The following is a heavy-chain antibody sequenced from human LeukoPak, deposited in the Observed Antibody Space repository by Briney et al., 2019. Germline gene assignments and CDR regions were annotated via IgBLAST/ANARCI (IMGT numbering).Heavy chain of an antibody. D-gene: IGHD3-9*01. CDR2: IYYSGST. V-gene: IGHV4-39*01. CDR3: ARPPQYHVLTGFYFWFDP. J-gene: IGHJ5*02. Sequence: PSETLSLTCTVSGGSISSSNYYWGWIRQPPGKGLKWIRSIYYSGSTYYNPSLKSRVTIFVDTSKNQFALKLSSVTAADTAVYYCARPPQYHVLTGFYFWFDPWGQGTLVTVSS. CDR1: GGSISSSNYY.